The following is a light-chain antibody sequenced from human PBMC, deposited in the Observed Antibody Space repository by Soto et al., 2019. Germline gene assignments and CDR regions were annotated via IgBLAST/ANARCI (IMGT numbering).Light chain of an antibody. Sequence: IVMTQSPATLSVSPGESATLSCRASQSVSSNLTWYQQKPGQAPRLLIYGASTRATGVPGRFSGSGSGTEFTLTISSLQSEDFAVYYCQQYNDWWTFGQGTKVDIK. CDR2: GAS. V-gene: IGKV3-15*01. CDR1: QSVSSN. J-gene: IGKJ1*01. CDR3: QQYNDWWT.